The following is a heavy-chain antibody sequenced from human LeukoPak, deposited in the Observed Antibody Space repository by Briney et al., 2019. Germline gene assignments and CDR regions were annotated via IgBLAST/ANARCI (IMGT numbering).Heavy chain of an antibody. Sequence: GGSLRLSCAASGFTFSSYEMNWVRQAPGKGLEWVSYISSSGSTICYADSVKGRFTISRDNARNSLYLQMNSLRAEDTAVYYCARDQSGSTSWGYYYGMDVWGQGTTVTVSS. CDR2: ISSSGSTI. CDR3: ARDQSGSTSWGYYYGMDV. V-gene: IGHV3-48*03. D-gene: IGHD2-2*01. CDR1: GFTFSSYE. J-gene: IGHJ6*02.